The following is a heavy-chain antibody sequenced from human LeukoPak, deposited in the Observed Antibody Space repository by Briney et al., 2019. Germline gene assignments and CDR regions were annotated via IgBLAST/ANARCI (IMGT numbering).Heavy chain of an antibody. Sequence: PSGTLSLTCAVSGGSISSSNWWSWVRQPPGKGLEWIGEIYHSGSTNYNPSLKSRVTISVDKSKNQFSLKLSSVTAADTAVYYCARDRITMVRGVIMANYYGMDVWGKGTTVTVSS. CDR3: ARDRITMVRGVIMANYYGMDV. J-gene: IGHJ6*04. V-gene: IGHV4-4*02. CDR2: IYHSGST. D-gene: IGHD3-10*01. CDR1: GGSISSSNW.